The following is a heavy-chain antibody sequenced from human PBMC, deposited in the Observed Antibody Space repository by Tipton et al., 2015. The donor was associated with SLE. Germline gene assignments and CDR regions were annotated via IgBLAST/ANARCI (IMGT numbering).Heavy chain of an antibody. CDR1: GFTFTSFT. J-gene: IGHJ4*02. CDR3: ARVETGAYIDS. V-gene: IGHV3-21*03. Sequence: GSLRLSCTASGFTFTSFTMNWVRQAPGKGLEWVSSISGGTTYIFYSDSVRGRFTVSRDNANNSLSLQINNLRVEDTGIYYCARVETGAYIDSWGQGTLVTVSS. D-gene: IGHD1-1*01. CDR2: ISGGTTYI.